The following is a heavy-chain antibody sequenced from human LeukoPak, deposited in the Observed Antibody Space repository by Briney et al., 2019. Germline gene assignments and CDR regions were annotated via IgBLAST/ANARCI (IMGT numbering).Heavy chain of an antibody. J-gene: IGHJ4*02. CDR1: GYTFTSYT. Sequence: GASVKVSCKASGYTFTSYTMHWVRQAPGQRLEWMGWINAGNGDTKCSQKFQDRVTITGDTSASTAYMELSNLRSEDTAVYYCAGTGCSGGSCYDYWGQGTLVTVSS. CDR3: AGTGCSGGSCYDY. D-gene: IGHD2-15*01. CDR2: INAGNGDT. V-gene: IGHV1-3*01.